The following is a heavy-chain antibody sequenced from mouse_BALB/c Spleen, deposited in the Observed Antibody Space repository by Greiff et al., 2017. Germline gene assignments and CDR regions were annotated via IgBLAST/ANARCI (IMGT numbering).Heavy chain of an antibody. CDR1: GFTFSSYY. Sequence: EVHLVESGGGLVKLGGSLKLSCAASGFTFSSYYMSWVRQTPEKRLELVAAINSNGGSTYYPDTVKGRFPISRDNAKNTLYLQMSSLKSEDTALYDCARQGGYDGLWYFDDWGAGTTVTVSS. V-gene: IGHV5-6-2*01. D-gene: IGHD2-2*01. CDR2: INSNGGST. J-gene: IGHJ1*01. CDR3: ARQGGYDGLWYFDD.